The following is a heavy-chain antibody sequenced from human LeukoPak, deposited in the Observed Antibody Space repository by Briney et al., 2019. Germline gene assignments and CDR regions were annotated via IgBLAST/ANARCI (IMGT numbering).Heavy chain of an antibody. CDR2: ISGSGGST. D-gene: IGHD5-18*01. CDR3: AKGDGYPPDAFDI. V-gene: IGHV3-23*01. J-gene: IGHJ3*02. Sequence: GGSLRLSCAASGFTFSSYAMSWVRQAPGKGLGWVSAISGSGGSTYYADSVKGRFTISRDNSKNTLYLQMNSLRAEDTAVYYCAKGDGYPPDAFDIWGQGTMVTVSS. CDR1: GFTFSSYA.